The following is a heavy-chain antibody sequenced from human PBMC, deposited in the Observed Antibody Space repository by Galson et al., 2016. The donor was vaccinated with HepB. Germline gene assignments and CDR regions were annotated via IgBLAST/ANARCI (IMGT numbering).Heavy chain of an antibody. CDR1: GFTFSNHA. V-gene: IGHV3-23*01. J-gene: IGHJ4*02. D-gene: IGHD3-22*01. CDR2: IGDSGTTF. Sequence: SLRLSCAASGFTFSNHAMSWVRQAPGKGLEWVSTIGDSGTTFFYADSVKGRFTISRDNSKTTLYLQMNSLRAEDTAIYYCGRGRNFYDNSGYFSEWGEGTLVTVSA. CDR3: GRGRNFYDNSGYFSE.